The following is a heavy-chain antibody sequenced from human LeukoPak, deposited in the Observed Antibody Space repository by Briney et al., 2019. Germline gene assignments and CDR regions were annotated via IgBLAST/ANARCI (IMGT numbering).Heavy chain of an antibody. V-gene: IGHV1-46*01. CDR2: INPSGGST. CDR3: ARSRWFGELRNWFDP. CDR1: GYTFTSYY. Sequence: GASVKVSCKASGYTFTSYYMHWVRQAPGQGLEWMGIINPSGGSTSYAQKFQGRVTMTRDTSTSTVYMELSSLRSDDTAVYYCARSRWFGELRNWFDPWGQGTLVTVSS. D-gene: IGHD3-10*01. J-gene: IGHJ5*02.